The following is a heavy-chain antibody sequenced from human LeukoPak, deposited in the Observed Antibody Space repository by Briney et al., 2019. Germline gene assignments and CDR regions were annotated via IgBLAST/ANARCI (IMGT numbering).Heavy chain of an antibody. CDR3: TTVYDYVWGSYRPDLPDY. D-gene: IGHD3-16*02. Sequence: GGSLRLSCAASGFTFSNAWMSWVRQAPGKGLEWVGRIKSKTDGGTTDYAAPVKGRFTISRDDSKNMLYLQMNSLKTEDTAVYYCTTVYDYVWGSYRPDLPDYWGQGTLVTVSS. J-gene: IGHJ4*02. CDR2: IKSKTDGGTT. V-gene: IGHV3-15*01. CDR1: GFTFSNAW.